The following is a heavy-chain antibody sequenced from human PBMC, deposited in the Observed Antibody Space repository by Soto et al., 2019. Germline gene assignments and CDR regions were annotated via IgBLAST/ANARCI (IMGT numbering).Heavy chain of an antibody. CDR1: GFTLSNSV. CDR3: ARKVDVPTGMLDH. CDR2: IAGKT. Sequence: GGSLRLSCATSGFTLSNSVMSWVRQAPGKGLEWVSTIAGKTYYSDSVKGRFTISRDNSQSTLYLQLNSLRAEDTAVYYCARKVDVPTGMLDHWGQGTLVTVSS. J-gene: IGHJ4*02. D-gene: IGHD1-1*01. V-gene: IGHV3-23*01.